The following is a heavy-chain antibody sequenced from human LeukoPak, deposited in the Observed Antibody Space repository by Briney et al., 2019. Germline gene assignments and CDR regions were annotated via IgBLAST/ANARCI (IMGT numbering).Heavy chain of an antibody. CDR3: ARDLRVGATTPAAGY. D-gene: IGHD1-26*01. V-gene: IGHV1-18*01. CDR2: ISAYNGNT. CDR1: GYTFTSYG. Sequence: ASVKVSCKASGYTFTSYGISWVRQAPGQGLEWMGWISAYNGNTNYAQKLQGRVTMTTDTSTSTAYMEPRSLRSDATAVYYCARDLRVGATTPAAGYWGQGTLVTVSS. J-gene: IGHJ4*02.